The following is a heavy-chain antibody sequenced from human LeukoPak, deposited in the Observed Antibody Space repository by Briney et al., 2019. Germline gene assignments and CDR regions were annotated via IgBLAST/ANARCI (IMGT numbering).Heavy chain of an antibody. Sequence: PGGSLRLSCAASGFTFSSYAMSWVRQAPGKGLEWVSAISSSGGSTNYADSVKGRFTISRDNSKNTLYLQMNSLRAADTAVYYCAKRSCSGGSCNFDYWGQGTLVTVSS. CDR3: AKRSCSGGSCNFDY. V-gene: IGHV3-23*01. CDR2: ISSSGGST. J-gene: IGHJ4*02. D-gene: IGHD2-15*01. CDR1: GFTFSSYA.